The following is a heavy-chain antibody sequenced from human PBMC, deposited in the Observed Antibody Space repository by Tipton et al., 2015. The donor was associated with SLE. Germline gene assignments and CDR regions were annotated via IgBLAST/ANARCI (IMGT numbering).Heavy chain of an antibody. Sequence: SLRLSCAASGFTFDDYAMSWVRQAPGKGLEWVSGISWTSGSIGYADSVKGRFTISRDNAKNSLYLEMNSLSAEDTAVYYCARDRGGLTTSGSDAFDIWGQGTLVTVSS. CDR3: ARDRGGLTTSGSDAFDI. J-gene: IGHJ3*02. D-gene: IGHD1-26*01. CDR2: ISWTSGSI. CDR1: GFTFDDYA. V-gene: IGHV3-9*01.